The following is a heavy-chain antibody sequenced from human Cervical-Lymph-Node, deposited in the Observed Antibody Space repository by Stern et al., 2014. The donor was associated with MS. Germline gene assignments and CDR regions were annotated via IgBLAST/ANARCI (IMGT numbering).Heavy chain of an antibody. D-gene: IGHD5-24*01. J-gene: IGHJ4*02. Sequence: EVQLVESGGGVIQPGGSLRLSCTASGFTVSRDYMTWVRQAPGKGLEWVSLITNVGSTFYTDSVKGRFTISRDDSKNTVYLHMTSLRAEDTARDTSSPERSDWWGQGTLVTVSS. CDR2: ITNVGST. CDR1: GFTVSRDY. V-gene: IGHV3-53*01. CDR3: SPERSDW.